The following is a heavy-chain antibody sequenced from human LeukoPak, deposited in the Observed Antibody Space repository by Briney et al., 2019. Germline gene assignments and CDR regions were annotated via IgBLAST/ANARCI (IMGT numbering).Heavy chain of an antibody. J-gene: IGHJ4*02. CDR3: ARIPVTVVGSATTYYFDS. D-gene: IGHD2-15*01. CDR1: GGSVRRDAFY. Sequence: PSETLSLTCTVSGGSVRRDAFYWGWLRQPPGKGLEWIGSVYYTGSIYHNPSLKGRVTMSVNTSKNQYSLNLSSVTAADTALYYCARIPVTVVGSATTYYFDSWGQGTLVIVSS. CDR2: VYYTGSI. V-gene: IGHV4-39*01.